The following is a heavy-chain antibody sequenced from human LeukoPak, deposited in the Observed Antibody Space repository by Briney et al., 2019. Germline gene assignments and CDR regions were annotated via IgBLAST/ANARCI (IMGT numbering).Heavy chain of an antibody. CDR2: IWYGESNK. CDR3: AKGATYCSSTSCPDAFDI. D-gene: IGHD2-2*01. J-gene: IGHJ3*02. Sequence: PGRSLRLSCAASGFTFSNYGMDWVRQAPGKGREGVAVIWYGESNKYYADSVTGRFTISRDNSKNTLYLQMNSLRAEDTAVYYCAKGATYCSSTSCPDAFDIWGQGTMVTVSS. V-gene: IGHV3-30*18. CDR1: GFTFSNYG.